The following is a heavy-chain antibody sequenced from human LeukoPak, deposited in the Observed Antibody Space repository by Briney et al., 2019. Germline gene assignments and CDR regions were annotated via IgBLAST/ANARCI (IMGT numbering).Heavy chain of an antibody. D-gene: IGHD2-15*01. Sequence: PGGSLRLSCAASGFTFSSYGMHWVRQAPGKGLEWVAVIWYDGSNKYYADSVKGRFTISRDNSKNTLYLQMNSLRAEDTAVYYCAKLGLLHDAFDIWGQGTMVTVSS. CDR3: AKLGLLHDAFDI. V-gene: IGHV3-30*02. CDR1: GFTFSSYG. CDR2: IWYDGSNK. J-gene: IGHJ3*02.